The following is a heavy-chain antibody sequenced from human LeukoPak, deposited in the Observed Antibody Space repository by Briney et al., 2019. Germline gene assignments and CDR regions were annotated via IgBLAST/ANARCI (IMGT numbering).Heavy chain of an antibody. CDR1: GGTFSRYA. D-gene: IGHD6-13*01. J-gene: IGHJ4*02. V-gene: IGHV1-69*13. CDR2: IIPIFGTA. Sequence: ASVKVSCKASGGTFSRYAISWVRQAPGQGLEWMGGIIPIFGTANYAQKFQGRVTITADESTSTAYMELSSLRSEDTAVYYCAREGAAGTLFFDYWGQGTLVTVSS. CDR3: AREGAAGTLFFDY.